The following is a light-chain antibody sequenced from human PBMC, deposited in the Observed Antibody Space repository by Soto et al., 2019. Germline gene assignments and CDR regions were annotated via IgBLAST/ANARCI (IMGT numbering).Light chain of an antibody. J-gene: IGLJ2*01. CDR1: SSNIGSNS. Sequence: QSVLTHPPSASGTPGQRVTISCSGSSSNIGSNSVNWYQLLPGTAPKLLIYNNNQRPSGVPDRFSGSKSGTSASLAISGLHSEDQADYYCAAWDDSLNGVVFGGGTQLTVL. V-gene: IGLV1-44*01. CDR2: NNN. CDR3: AAWDDSLNGVV.